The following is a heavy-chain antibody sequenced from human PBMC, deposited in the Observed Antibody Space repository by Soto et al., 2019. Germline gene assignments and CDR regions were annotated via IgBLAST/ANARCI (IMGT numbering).Heavy chain of an antibody. D-gene: IGHD3-10*01. CDR1: GYTLTELS. V-gene: IGHV1-24*01. CDR2: FDPEDGET. J-gene: IGHJ5*02. Sequence: SLKVSCKVSGYTLTELSMHWVRQAPGKGLEWMGGFDPEDGETIYAQKFQGRVTMTEDTFTDTAYVERRRMRSEDTALCSGGIYDVSGSGSVDPWGQGALVTVSS. CDR3: GIYDVSGSGSVDP.